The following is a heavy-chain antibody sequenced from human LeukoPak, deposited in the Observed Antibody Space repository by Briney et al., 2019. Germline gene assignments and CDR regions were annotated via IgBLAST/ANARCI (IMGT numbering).Heavy chain of an antibody. CDR3: ARDKPFGGSGSHFDY. D-gene: IGHD3-10*01. CDR2: IKQDGSEQ. V-gene: IGHV3-7*01. J-gene: IGHJ4*02. CDR1: EFTFSNYW. Sequence: GGSLRLSCVASEFTFSNYWMNWVRQAPGKGLEWVANIKQDGSEQNYVGSVKGRFTISRDNAESSVYLQMNSLRAEDTALYYCARDKPFGGSGSHFDYWGQGNLVTVSS.